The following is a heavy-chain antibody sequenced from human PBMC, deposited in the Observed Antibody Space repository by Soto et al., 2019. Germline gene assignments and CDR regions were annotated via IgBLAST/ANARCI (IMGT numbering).Heavy chain of an antibody. Sequence: QVQLVESGGGVVQPGRSLRLSCAASGFTFSSYGMHWVRQAPGKGLEWVAVISYDGSNKYYADSVKGRFTISRDNSKNTLYLQMNSLRAEDTAVYYCAKANIVVVTAPYFDYWGQGTLVTVSS. V-gene: IGHV3-30*18. J-gene: IGHJ4*02. CDR2: ISYDGSNK. CDR3: AKANIVVVTAPYFDY. D-gene: IGHD2-21*02. CDR1: GFTFSSYG.